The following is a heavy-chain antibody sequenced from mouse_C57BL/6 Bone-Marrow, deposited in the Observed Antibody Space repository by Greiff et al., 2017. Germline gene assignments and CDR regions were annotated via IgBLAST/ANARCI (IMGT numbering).Heavy chain of an antibody. CDR2: IYPNSGRT. Sequence: QVQLQQPGAELVKPGASVKMSCKASGYTFTSYWITWVKQRPGQGLEWIGDIYPNSGRTNYNEKFKSKAILTVDTPSNSAYMQLSSLASEDSAVLYCARSGPLGRSFDYWGQGTTLTVSS. D-gene: IGHD4-1*01. V-gene: IGHV1-55*01. CDR1: GYTFTSYW. CDR3: ARSGPLGRSFDY. J-gene: IGHJ2*01.